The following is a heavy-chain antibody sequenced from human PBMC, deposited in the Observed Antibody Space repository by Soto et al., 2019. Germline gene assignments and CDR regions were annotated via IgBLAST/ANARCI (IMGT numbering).Heavy chain of an antibody. D-gene: IGHD2-15*01. V-gene: IGHV3-11*01. J-gene: IGHJ6*02. CDR3: ARSSATPNGWWGYGLGV. CDR2: ISGSGSNTI. Sequence: QMQLVESGGGLVKPEGSLRLSCAASGFTFSDYFMTWIRQAPGKGLEWVSYISGSGSNTIYYADSVRGRFTISRDNTKTSLYLQMNSLRAEDTAVYYCARSSATPNGWWGYGLGVWGQGTTVTVSS. CDR1: GFTFSDYF.